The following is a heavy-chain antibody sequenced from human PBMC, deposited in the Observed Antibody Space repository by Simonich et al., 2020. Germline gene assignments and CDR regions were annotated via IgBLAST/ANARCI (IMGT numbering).Heavy chain of an antibody. D-gene: IGHD1-26*01. CDR2: SNPDSGGT. CDR1: GYTFTGYY. V-gene: IGHV1-2*02. Sequence: QVQLVQSGAEVKKPGASVKVSCKASGYTFTGYYMHWVRQAPGQGLEWMGWSNPDSGGTNYAQKFSGRVTTTRDTSISTAYMELSRLRSDATAVYYCARVPPTSGSYYYYYYMDVWGKGTTVTVSS. J-gene: IGHJ6*03. CDR3: ARVPPTSGSYYYYYYMDV.